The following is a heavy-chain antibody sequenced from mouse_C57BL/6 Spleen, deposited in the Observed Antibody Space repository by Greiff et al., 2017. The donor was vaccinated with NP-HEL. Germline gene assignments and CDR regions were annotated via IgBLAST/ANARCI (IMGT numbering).Heavy chain of an antibody. V-gene: IGHV1-69*01. CDR1: GYTFTSYW. Sequence: VQLQQPGAELVMPGASVKLSCKASGYTFTSYWMHWVKQRPGQGLEWIGEIDPSDSYTNYNQKFKGKSTLTVDKSSSTAYMQLSSLTSEDSAVYYCARRSTMVTSYYFDYWGQGTTLTVSS. CDR2: IDPSDSYT. D-gene: IGHD2-2*01. J-gene: IGHJ2*01. CDR3: ARRSTMVTSYYFDY.